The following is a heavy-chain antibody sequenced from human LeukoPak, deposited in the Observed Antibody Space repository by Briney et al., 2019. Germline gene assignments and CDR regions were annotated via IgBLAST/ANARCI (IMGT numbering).Heavy chain of an antibody. CDR3: ARSYYYYMDV. CDR1: GGSFSGYY. V-gene: IGHV4-34*01. Sequence: SETLSLTCAVYGGSFSGYYWSWIRQPPGKGLEWIGEINHSGSTNYNPSLKSRVTISVDTSKNQFSLQLNSVTPEDTAVYYCARSYYYYMDVWGKGTTVTISS. CDR2: INHSGST. J-gene: IGHJ6*03.